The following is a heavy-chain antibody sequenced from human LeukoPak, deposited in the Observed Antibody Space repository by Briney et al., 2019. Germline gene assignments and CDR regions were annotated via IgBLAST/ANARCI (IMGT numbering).Heavy chain of an antibody. V-gene: IGHV3-48*01. D-gene: IGHD5-18*01. CDR2: ISSSSSTL. CDR1: GFTFSSYS. J-gene: IGHJ4*02. Sequence: GGSLRLSCAASGFTFSSYSMNWVRQAPGKGLEWVSYISSSSSTLYYADSVKGRFTISKDNAKKSQYLQMTSLRAEDTAVYYCARNRGMVTSEFDYWGQGTLVTVSS. CDR3: ARNRGMVTSEFDY.